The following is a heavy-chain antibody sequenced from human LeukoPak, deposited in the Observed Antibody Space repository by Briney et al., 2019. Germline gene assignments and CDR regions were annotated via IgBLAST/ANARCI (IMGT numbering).Heavy chain of an antibody. V-gene: IGHV1-3*01. J-gene: IGHJ4*02. CDR2: IDADNGDT. Sequence: ASVKVSCKASGYTFNAYAIHWVRQAPGQRFEWMGWIDADNGDTAYAQSFQGRVTITRDTSARTVYLQLSSLRSEDTAVYYSARGSTSDWPLDHWGQETLVTISS. D-gene: IGHD6-19*01. CDR1: GYTFNAYA. CDR3: ARGSTSDWPLDH.